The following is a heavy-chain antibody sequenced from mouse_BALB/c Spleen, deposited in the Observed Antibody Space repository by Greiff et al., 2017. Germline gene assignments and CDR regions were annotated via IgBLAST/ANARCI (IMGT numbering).Heavy chain of an antibody. CDR2: INPYYGST. V-gene: IGHV1-39*01. D-gene: IGHD2-1*01. CDR3: ARTGGNYDYFDY. J-gene: IGHJ2*01. Sequence: EVQLQQTGPELVKPGASVKISCKASGYSFTDYIMLWVKQSHGKSLEWIGNINPYYGSTSYNLKFKGKATLTVDKSSSTAYMQLNSLTSEDSAVYYCARTGGNYDYFDYWGQGTTLTVSS. CDR1: GYSFTDYI.